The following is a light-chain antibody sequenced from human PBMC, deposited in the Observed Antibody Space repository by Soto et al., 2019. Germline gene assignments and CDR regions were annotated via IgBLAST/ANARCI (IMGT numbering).Light chain of an antibody. CDR3: QHRSHWPPGAT. CDR2: DAS. J-gene: IGKJ4*01. Sequence: EVVLTQSPATLSFSPGERATLSFSASQSVSTYLAGYQHKPGHASSLLIYDASIRATGTSARFSGGGSGTDFTLNISSLAPEDLAVYYCQHRSHWPPGATFGGGTKVEIK. CDR1: QSVSTY. V-gene: IGKV3-11*01.